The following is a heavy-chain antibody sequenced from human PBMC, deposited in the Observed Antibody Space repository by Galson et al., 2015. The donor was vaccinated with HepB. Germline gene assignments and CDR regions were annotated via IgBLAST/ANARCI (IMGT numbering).Heavy chain of an antibody. CDR1: RFIFTDYA. J-gene: IGHJ4*02. V-gene: IGHV3-33*08. Sequence: SLRLSCAASRFIFTDYAMHWVRQAPGKGLEWVAVVWSDGTNKYYADSVKGRFTISRDNSKNTLFLQMNSLRAEDTAVYYCARASYSFDYWGQGTLVTVSS. CDR3: ARASYSFDY. CDR2: VWSDGTNK.